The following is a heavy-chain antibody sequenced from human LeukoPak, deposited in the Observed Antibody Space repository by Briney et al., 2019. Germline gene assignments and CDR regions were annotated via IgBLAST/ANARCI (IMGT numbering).Heavy chain of an antibody. Sequence: ASVKVSCKASGYTFTSYDINWVRQATGQGLEWMGWMNPNSGNTGYAQKFQGRVTMTRNTSISTAYMELSSLRSEDTAAYYCARAQGGYCSGGSRYSPVWFDPWGQGTLVTVSS. CDR1: GYTFTSYD. CDR2: MNPNSGNT. CDR3: ARAQGGYCSGGSRYSPVWFDP. J-gene: IGHJ5*02. D-gene: IGHD2-15*01. V-gene: IGHV1-8*01.